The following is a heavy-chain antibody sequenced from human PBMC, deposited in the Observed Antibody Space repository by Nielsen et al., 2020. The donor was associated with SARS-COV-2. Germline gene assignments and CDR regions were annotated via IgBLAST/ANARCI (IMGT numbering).Heavy chain of an antibody. CDR3: AGFAYYYDSSTHAFDI. D-gene: IGHD3-22*01. V-gene: IGHV3-30*04. J-gene: IGHJ3*02. CDR2: ISFDEKNK. CDR1: GFTFSNYA. Sequence: GESLKISCAASGFTFSNYALHWVRQAPGKGLQWVAAISFDEKNKYHADSVKGRFTISRDNSKNTLYLQMNSLRAEDTAVYFCAGFAYYYDSSTHAFDIWGQGTMVIVSS.